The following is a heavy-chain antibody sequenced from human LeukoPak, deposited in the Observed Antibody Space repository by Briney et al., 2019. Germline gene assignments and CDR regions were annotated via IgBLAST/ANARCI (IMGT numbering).Heavy chain of an antibody. D-gene: IGHD6-13*01. V-gene: IGHV3-23*01. J-gene: IGHJ4*02. CDR2: ISGSGGST. Sequence: GGSLRLSCTVSGFTVSSNSMSWVRQAPGKGLEWVSAISGSGGSTYYADSVKGRFTISRDNSKNTLYLQMNSLRAEDTAVYYCEKYYPRQQLVRSPYWGQGTLVTVSS. CDR3: EKYYPRQQLVRSPY. CDR1: GFTVSSNS.